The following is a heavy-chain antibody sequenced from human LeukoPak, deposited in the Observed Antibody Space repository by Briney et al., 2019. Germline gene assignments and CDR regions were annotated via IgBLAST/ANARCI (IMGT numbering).Heavy chain of an antibody. V-gene: IGHV3-53*04. J-gene: IGHJ3*02. Sequence: GGSLRLSCAASGFTVSSNYMSWVRQAPGKGLEWVSVIYSGGSTYYANSVKGRFTTSRHNSKNTLYLQMNSLRAEDTAVYYCASSSSTGAFDIWGQGTMVTVSS. CDR3: ASSSSTGAFDI. D-gene: IGHD6-6*01. CDR2: IYSGGST. CDR1: GFTVSSNY.